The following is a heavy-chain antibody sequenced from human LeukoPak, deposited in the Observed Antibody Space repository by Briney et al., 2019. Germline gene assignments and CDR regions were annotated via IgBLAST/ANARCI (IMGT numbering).Heavy chain of an antibody. CDR3: ARDNWNGARWTVTGWFDP. J-gene: IGHJ5*02. D-gene: IGHD1-1*01. CDR2: IIDTGST. CDR1: DGSFSGYY. V-gene: IGHV4-34*12. Sequence: SETLTLTCAVYDGSFSGYYWTWIRQPPGKGLEWIGEIIDTGSTKYNPSLKSRVTMSVDTSKNQFSLKLSSVTAADTAVYYCARDNWNGARWTVTGWFDPWGQGTLVTVSS.